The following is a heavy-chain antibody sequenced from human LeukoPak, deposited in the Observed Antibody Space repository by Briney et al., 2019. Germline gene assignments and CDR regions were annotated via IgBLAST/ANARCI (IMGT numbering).Heavy chain of an antibody. V-gene: IGHV4-59*01. Sequence: PSETLSLTCTVSGGSISSYYWSWFRQPPGKGLEWIGYIYYSGSTNYNPSLKSRVTISVDTSKNQFSLKLSSVTAADTAVYYCARGSSDWSWYFDLWGRGTLVSVSS. J-gene: IGHJ2*01. CDR1: GGSISSYY. CDR3: ARGSSDWSWYFDL. D-gene: IGHD6-19*01. CDR2: IYYSGST.